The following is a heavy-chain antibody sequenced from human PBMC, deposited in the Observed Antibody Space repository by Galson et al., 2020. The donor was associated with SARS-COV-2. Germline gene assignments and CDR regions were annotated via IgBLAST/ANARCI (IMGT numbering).Heavy chain of an antibody. Sequence: GGSLRLSCAASGFTFSNAWMSWVRQAPGKGLEWVGRIKSKTDGGTTDYAAPVKGRFTISRDDSKNTLYLQMNSLKTEDTAVYYCTTTPGGITIFGVVIIGPDYWGQGTLVTVSS. CDR3: TTTPGGITIFGVVIIGPDY. V-gene: IGHV3-15*01. CDR2: IKSKTDGGTT. CDR1: GFTFSNAW. J-gene: IGHJ4*02. D-gene: IGHD3-3*01.